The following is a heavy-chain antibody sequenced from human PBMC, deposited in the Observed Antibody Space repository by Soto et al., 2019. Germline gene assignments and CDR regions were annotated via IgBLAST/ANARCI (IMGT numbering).Heavy chain of an antibody. J-gene: IGHJ4*02. CDR2: INAGNGNT. CDR1: GYTFGGSV. D-gene: IGHD4-17*01. V-gene: IGHV1-3*01. Sequence: GASVKVSCKASGYTFGGSVMHWVRQAPGQGLEWMGWINAGNGNTKYSQRFQGRVTMTWDTSASTAYMELSSLRSEDTAVYYCASEIDATTATSLDYWGQGTLVTVSS. CDR3: ASEIDATTATSLDY.